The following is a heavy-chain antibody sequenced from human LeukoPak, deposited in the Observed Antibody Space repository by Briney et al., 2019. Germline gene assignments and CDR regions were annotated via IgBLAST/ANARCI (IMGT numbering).Heavy chain of an antibody. CDR3: AKDMRYGSGSYYGVVDY. CDR2: ISGSGGST. CDR1: GFTFSSYG. D-gene: IGHD3-10*01. J-gene: IGHJ4*02. Sequence: PGGSLRLSCAASGFTFSSYGMSWVRQAPGKGLEWVSAISGSGGSTYYADSVKGRFTISRDNAKNSLYLQVNSLRAEDTALYYCAKDMRYGSGSYYGVVDYWGQGTLVTVSS. V-gene: IGHV3-23*01.